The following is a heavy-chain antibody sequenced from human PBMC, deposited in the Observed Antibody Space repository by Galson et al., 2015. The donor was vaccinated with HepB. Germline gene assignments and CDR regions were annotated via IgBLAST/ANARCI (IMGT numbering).Heavy chain of an antibody. CDR3: AREYQLLIDYYYCGMDV. V-gene: IGHV3-30*04. CDR2: ISNDGSNK. J-gene: IGHJ6*02. Sequence: SLRLSCEASGFIFNSYIMQWVRQAPGKGLEWVAVISNDGSNKYYTESVKGRFTIYRDNPKNTLYLQMNSLRAEDTALYYCAREYQLLIDYYYCGMDVWGQGTTVTVSS. D-gene: IGHD2-2*01. CDR1: GFIFNSYI.